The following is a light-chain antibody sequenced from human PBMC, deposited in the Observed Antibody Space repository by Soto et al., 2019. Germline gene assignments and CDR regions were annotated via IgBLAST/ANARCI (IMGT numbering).Light chain of an antibody. V-gene: IGKV3D-15*01. CDR2: GVY. CDR1: QSVSSN. CDR3: QQYHSWPPRT. J-gene: IGKJ1*01. Sequence: ELVMTQSPTILSVPPGERATLSCRASQSVSSNLAWYQQKPGQAQRLLIYGVYTRAPGIPARFSGSVSGTEFTLTISSLQSEDFAVYYCQQYHSWPPRTFGQGTKVDIK.